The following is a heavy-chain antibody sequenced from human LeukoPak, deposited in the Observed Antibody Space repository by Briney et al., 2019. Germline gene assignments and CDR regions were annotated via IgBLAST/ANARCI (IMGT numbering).Heavy chain of an antibody. J-gene: IGHJ6*03. CDR3: ATGKGDYYYYMDV. CDR2: VDPEDGET. Sequence: ASVKVSFKVSGYTFTDYYMHWVQQAPGKGLEWMGLVDPEDGETIYAEKFQGRVTITADTSTDTAYMELSSLRSEDTAVYYCATGKGDYYYYMDVWGKGTTVTVSS. V-gene: IGHV1-69-2*01. CDR1: GYTFTDYY.